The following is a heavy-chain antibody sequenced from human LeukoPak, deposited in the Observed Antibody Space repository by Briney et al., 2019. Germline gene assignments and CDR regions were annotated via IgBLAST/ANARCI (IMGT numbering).Heavy chain of an antibody. CDR2: ISGSGGST. CDR1: GFTFSSYA. V-gene: IGHV3-23*01. CDR3: ARDRRNWNPQYYFDY. D-gene: IGHD1-1*01. J-gene: IGHJ4*02. Sequence: GGSLRLSCAAPGFTFSSYAMSWVRQAPGKGLEWVSAISGSGGSTYYADSVKGRFTISRDNSKNTLYLQMNSLRAEDTAVYYCARDRRNWNPQYYFDYWGQGTLVTVSS.